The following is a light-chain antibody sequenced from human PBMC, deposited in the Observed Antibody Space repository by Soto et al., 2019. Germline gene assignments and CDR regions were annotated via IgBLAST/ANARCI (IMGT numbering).Light chain of an antibody. Sequence: QSALTQLASVSGSPGQSITISCTGTSIDIGGYDYVSWYQQFPGKVPKLIIHDVNNRPSGVSNRFSGSKSGNTASLTISGLQPEDEGDYYCNSITSSTTTRFVFGIGTKLTVL. CDR1: SIDIGGYDY. CDR2: DVN. J-gene: IGLJ1*01. V-gene: IGLV2-14*01. CDR3: NSITSSTTTRFV.